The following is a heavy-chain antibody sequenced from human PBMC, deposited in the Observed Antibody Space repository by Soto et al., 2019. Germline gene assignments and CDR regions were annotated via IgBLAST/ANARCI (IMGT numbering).Heavy chain of an antibody. CDR2: ISSSGTTM. Sequence: EVQLVESGGGLVQPGGSPRLSCAASGFTFSSYSMNWVRQAPGKGLEWVSYISSSGTTMYYADSVKGRFTISRDSAKNPLCLQMNSLRAEDTAVYYGARGAVTGYSGVDSWGQGTLVTVSS. CDR3: ARGAVTGYSGVDS. J-gene: IGHJ4*02. CDR1: GFTFSSYS. D-gene: IGHD6-25*01. V-gene: IGHV3-48*01.